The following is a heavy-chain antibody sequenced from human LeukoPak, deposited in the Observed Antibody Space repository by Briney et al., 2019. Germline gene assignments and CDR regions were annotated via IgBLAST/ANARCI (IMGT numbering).Heavy chain of an antibody. CDR3: AKDGKMTDY. V-gene: IGHV3-23*01. D-gene: IGHD1-26*01. Sequence: GGSLRLSCAASGFTFSSYTMTWVRQAPGKGLEWVSAISGSGGSTYYADSVKGRFTISRDNSKNTLYLQMNSLRVEDTAVYYCAKDGKMTDYWGQGTLVTVSS. J-gene: IGHJ4*02. CDR2: ISGSGGST. CDR1: GFTFSSYT.